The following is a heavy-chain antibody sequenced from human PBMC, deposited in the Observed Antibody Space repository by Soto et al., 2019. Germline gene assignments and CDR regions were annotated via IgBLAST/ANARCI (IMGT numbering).Heavy chain of an antibody. CDR2: IHYSGGT. CDR3: ARGRDCNDALDAYDF. CDR1: GGSITRGGYY. V-gene: IGHV4-31*03. Sequence: QVQLQESGPGLVKPSQTLSLTCTVSGGSITRGGYYWSWIRQRPGKGLEWMGYIHYSGGTSYITSLKSRLSMSLDTSKNQFSLKLSSVTAADTAIYYCARGRDCNDALDAYDFWGQGTMVTVSS. D-gene: IGHD1-1*01. J-gene: IGHJ3*01.